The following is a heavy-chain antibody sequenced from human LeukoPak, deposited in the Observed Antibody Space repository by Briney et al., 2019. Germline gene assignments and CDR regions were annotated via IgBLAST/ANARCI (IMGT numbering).Heavy chain of an antibody. CDR2: IGTAGDT. D-gene: IGHD3-22*01. V-gene: IGHV3-13*01. Sequence: GGSLRLSCAASVFTFCSYDMHWVRQATGKGLEWVSAIGTAGDTYYPGSVKGRFTISRENAKNSLYLQMNSLRAGDTAVYYCARSKGDSSGYYYLSWYFDLWGRGTLVTVSS. CDR1: VFTFCSYD. CDR3: ARSKGDSSGYYYLSWYFDL. J-gene: IGHJ2*01.